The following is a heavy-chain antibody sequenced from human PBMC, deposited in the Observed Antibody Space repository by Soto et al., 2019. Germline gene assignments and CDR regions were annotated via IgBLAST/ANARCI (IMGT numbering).Heavy chain of an antibody. V-gene: IGHV4-59*08. J-gene: IGHJ4*02. CDR3: ARWYGGTFDY. Sequence: QVQLQESGPGLVKPSETLSLTCTVSGGSISSYYWSWIRQPPGKGLEWIGYIYYSGSTNYNPSLKSRVTISVDTSKNQFSLKLSSVTAADTAVYYCARWYGGTFDYWGQGTLVTVSS. D-gene: IGHD2-15*01. CDR2: IYYSGST. CDR1: GGSISSYY.